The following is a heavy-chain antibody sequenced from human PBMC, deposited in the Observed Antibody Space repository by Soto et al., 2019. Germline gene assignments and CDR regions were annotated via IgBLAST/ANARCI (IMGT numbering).Heavy chain of an antibody. J-gene: IGHJ4*02. D-gene: IGHD3-3*01. CDR3: AKDQEGEDDFWSGPGGDDY. V-gene: IGHV3-23*01. CDR2: ISGSGGST. CDR1: GFTFSSYA. Sequence: GGSLRLSCAASGFTFSSYAMSWVRQAPGKGLEWVSAISGSGGSTYYADSVKGRFTISRDNSKNTLYLQMNSLRAEDTAVYYCAKDQEGEDDFWSGPGGDDYWGQGTLVTVSS.